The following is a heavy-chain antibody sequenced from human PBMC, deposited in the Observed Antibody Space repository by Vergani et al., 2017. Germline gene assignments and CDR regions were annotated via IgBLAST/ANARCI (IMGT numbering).Heavy chain of an antibody. J-gene: IGHJ6*02. D-gene: IGHD1-14*01. CDR1: GYTFTDYY. V-gene: IGHV1-69-2*01. Sequence: EVQLVQSGAEVKKPGATVKISCKVSGYTFTDYYMHWVQQAPGKGLEWMGLVDPEDGETIYAEKFQGRVTITADTSTDTAYMELSSLRSEDTAVYYCATDNRGLYAQNFFTQPHYYYGMDVWGQGTTVTVSS. CDR2: VDPEDGET. CDR3: ATDNRGLYAQNFFTQPHYYYGMDV.